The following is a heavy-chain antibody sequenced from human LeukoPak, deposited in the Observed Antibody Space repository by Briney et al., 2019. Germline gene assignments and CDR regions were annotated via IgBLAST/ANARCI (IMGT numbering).Heavy chain of an antibody. CDR3: ARGGGLDV. V-gene: IGHV3-7*03. CDR2: INHNGNVN. J-gene: IGHJ6*02. Sequence: GGSLRLSCAASGFTFSDYYMSWIRQAPGKGLEWVASINHNGNVNYYVDSVKGRFTISRDNAKNSLYLQMSNLRAEDTAVYFCARGGGLDVWGQGATVTVSS. CDR1: GFTFSDYY. D-gene: IGHD3-16*01.